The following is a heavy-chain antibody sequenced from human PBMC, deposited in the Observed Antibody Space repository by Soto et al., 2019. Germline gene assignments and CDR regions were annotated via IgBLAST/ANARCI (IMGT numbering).Heavy chain of an antibody. CDR2: ISAYNGNT. CDR1: GYTFTSYG. D-gene: IGHD2-15*01. V-gene: IGHV1-18*01. J-gene: IGHJ3*02. CDR3: AREVLYCSGGSCYSDDAFDI. Sequence: ASVKVSCKASGYTFTSYGISWVRQAPGQGLEWMGWISAYNGNTNYAQKLQGRVTMTTDTSTSTAYMELRSLRSDDTAVYYCAREVLYCSGGSCYSDDAFDIWGQGTMVTVSS.